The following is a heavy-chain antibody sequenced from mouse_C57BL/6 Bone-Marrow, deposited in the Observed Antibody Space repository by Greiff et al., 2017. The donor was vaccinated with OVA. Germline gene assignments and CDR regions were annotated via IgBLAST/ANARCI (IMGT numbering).Heavy chain of an antibody. CDR1: GFTFSSYA. CDR2: ISDGGSYT. V-gene: IGHV5-4*03. J-gene: IGHJ3*01. CDR3: ARAGDYGSSSFAY. D-gene: IGHD1-1*01. Sequence: EVKLVESGGGLVKPGGSLKLSCAASGFTFSSYAMSWVRQTLEKRLEWVATISDGGSYTYYPDNVKGRFTISRDNAKNNLYLQMSHLKSEDTAMYYCARAGDYGSSSFAYWGQGTLVTVSA.